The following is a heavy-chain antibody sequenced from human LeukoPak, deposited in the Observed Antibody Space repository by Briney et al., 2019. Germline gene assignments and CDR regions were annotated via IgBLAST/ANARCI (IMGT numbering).Heavy chain of an antibody. CDR2: IIPIFGTA. Sequence: SVKVSCKASGGTFSSYAISWVRQAPGQGLEWMGGIIPIFGTANYAQKFQGRVTITADESTSTAYMELSSLRSEDTAVYYCARSPNYGSSGYYHYYFDYWGQGTLVTVSS. D-gene: IGHD3-22*01. V-gene: IGHV1-69*01. J-gene: IGHJ4*02. CDR3: ARSPNYGSSGYYHYYFDY. CDR1: GGTFSSYA.